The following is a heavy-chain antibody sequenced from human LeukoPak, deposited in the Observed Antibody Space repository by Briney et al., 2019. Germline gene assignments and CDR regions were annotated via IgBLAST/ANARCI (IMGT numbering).Heavy chain of an antibody. Sequence: SETLSLTCTVSGGSISSYYWSWIRQPPGKGLEWIGYIYYSGSTNYNPSLKSRVTISVDTSKNQFSLKLSSVTAADTAVYYCARDSPPYGAKFRHYYYYGMDVWGQGTTVTVSS. CDR3: ARDSPPYGAKFRHYYYYGMDV. D-gene: IGHD4-17*01. CDR2: IYYSGST. CDR1: GGSISSYY. V-gene: IGHV4-59*01. J-gene: IGHJ6*02.